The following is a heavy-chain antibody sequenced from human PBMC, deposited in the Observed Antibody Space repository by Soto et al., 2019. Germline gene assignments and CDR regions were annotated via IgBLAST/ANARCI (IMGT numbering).Heavy chain of an antibody. Sequence: SETLSLTCTVSGGSMNSYFWSCIRQPPGKGLEWIGYIYYSGSNNYNPSLRSRVTISVDTPKNQFSLKLGSVTAADTAVYFCARDHGTYSAGLDSWGQGTMVTVSS. CDR2: IYYSGSN. CDR3: ARDHGTYSAGLDS. CDR1: GGSMNSYF. J-gene: IGHJ4*02. V-gene: IGHV4-59*01. D-gene: IGHD2-15*01.